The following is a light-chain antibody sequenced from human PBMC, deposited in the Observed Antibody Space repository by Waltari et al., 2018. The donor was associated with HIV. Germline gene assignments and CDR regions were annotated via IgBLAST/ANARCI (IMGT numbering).Light chain of an antibody. CDR1: ALPKNY. Sequence: SYELTQPPSVSVSPGQTARITCSGDALPKNYDYWYQQKKGQAPVLVIYEDSKRPSGIPERFSGSSSGTMATLTISGAQVEDEADYYCYSTDSSGNHVVFGGGTKLTVL. J-gene: IGLJ2*01. V-gene: IGLV3-10*01. CDR3: YSTDSSGNHVV. CDR2: EDS.